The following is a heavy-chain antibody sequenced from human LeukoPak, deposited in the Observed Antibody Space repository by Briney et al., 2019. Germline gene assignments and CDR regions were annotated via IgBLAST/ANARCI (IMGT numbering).Heavy chain of an antibody. V-gene: IGHV3-48*03. J-gene: IGHJ4*02. Sequence: GGSLRLSCAASGFTFSSYEMNWVRQAPGKGLEWVSYISSSGSTIYYADSVKGRFTISRDNAKNSLYLQMNSLRAEDTAVYYCARASGYYGSGSYYNQDYWGQGTLVTVSS. CDR1: GFTFSSYE. CDR3: ARASGYYGSGSYYNQDY. CDR2: ISSSGSTI. D-gene: IGHD3-10*01.